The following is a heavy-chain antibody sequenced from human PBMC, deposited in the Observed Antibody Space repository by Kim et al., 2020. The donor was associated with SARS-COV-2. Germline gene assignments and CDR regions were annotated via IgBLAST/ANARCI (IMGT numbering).Heavy chain of an antibody. D-gene: IGHD6-19*01. J-gene: IGHJ4*02. Sequence: GGSLRLSCTASGFTFGDYAMSWVRQAPGKGLEWVGFIRSKAYGGTTEYAASVKGRFTISRDDSKSIAYLQMNSLKTEDTAVYYCTRVDVSIAVATPGTVDYWGQGTLVTVSS. V-gene: IGHV3-49*04. CDR3: TRVDVSIAVATPGTVDY. CDR2: IRSKAYGGTT. CDR1: GFTFGDYA.